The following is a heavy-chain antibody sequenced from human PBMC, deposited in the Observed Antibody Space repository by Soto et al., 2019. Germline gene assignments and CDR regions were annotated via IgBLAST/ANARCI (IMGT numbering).Heavy chain of an antibody. CDR2: ISSTSTKT. Sequence: ELQVVESGGGLVKPGGSLRLSCVASGFSFSTYHMNWVRQTPGKGLEWVSSISSTSTKTFYADSVKGRFIISRDNAKNSLYLKMNSLRAEDTGLYYCARDSSGWYRGRAASDVWGHGTMVTVSS. J-gene: IGHJ3*01. CDR3: ARDSSGWYRGRAASDV. CDR1: GFSFSTYH. D-gene: IGHD6-19*01. V-gene: IGHV3-21*01.